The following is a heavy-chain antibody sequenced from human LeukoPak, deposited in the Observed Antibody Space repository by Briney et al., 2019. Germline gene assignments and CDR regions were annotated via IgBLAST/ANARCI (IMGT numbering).Heavy chain of an antibody. CDR2: ISGSGDNT. Sequence: GGSLRLSCAAPGFTFSSYAMSWVRQAPGKGLEWVSAISGSGDNTYHADSVKGRFTISRDNSKNTLYLQMSSLRAEDTAVYYCAKDHYDYVWGSYSLYFQHWGQGTLVTVSS. CDR3: AKDHYDYVWGSYSLYFQH. D-gene: IGHD3-16*01. CDR1: GFTFSSYA. V-gene: IGHV3-23*01. J-gene: IGHJ1*01.